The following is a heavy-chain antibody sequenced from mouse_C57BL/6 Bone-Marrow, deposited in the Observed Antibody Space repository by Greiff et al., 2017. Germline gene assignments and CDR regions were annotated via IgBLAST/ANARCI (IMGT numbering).Heavy chain of an antibody. J-gene: IGHJ4*01. V-gene: IGHV1-55*01. Sequence: QVQLQQPGAELVQPGASVKMSCTASGYTFTSYWITWVKQRPGQGLEWIGDIYPGSGSTNYTEKFKSKATLTVDTSSSTAYMQLSSLTSEDAAVYYCARFYDAGDYWGKGTSVTVSS. D-gene: IGHD2-1*01. CDR2: IYPGSGST. CDR3: ARFYDAGDY. CDR1: GYTFTSYW.